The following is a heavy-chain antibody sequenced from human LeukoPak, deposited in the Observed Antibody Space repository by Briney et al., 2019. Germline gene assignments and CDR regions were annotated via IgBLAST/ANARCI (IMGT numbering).Heavy chain of an antibody. V-gene: IGHV3-7*03. CDR1: GFIFGSYW. J-gene: IGHJ4*02. Sequence: GGSLRLSCASSGFIFGSYWMSWVRQVPGKGLEWVANIKQDGSETYYVDSVEGRFTISRDNAKNSLFLQMDSLRADDTALYYCARGVTSAWYLRYYFEYWGQGILVTVSS. CDR3: ARGVTSAWYLRYYFEY. CDR2: IKQDGSET. D-gene: IGHD6-13*01.